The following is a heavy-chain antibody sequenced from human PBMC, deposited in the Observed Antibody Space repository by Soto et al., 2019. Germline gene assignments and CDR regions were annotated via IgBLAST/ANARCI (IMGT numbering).Heavy chain of an antibody. CDR2: INHSGST. V-gene: IGHV4-34*01. J-gene: IGHJ5*02. CDR3: ARGPITTNPRFDP. Sequence: KSSETLSLTCAVYGGSFSGYYWSWIRQPPGKGLEWIGEINHSGSTNYNPSLKSRVTISLDTSKNRFSLKLSSVTAADTAVYYCARGPITTNPRFDPWGQGTLVTVSS. CDR1: GGSFSGYY. D-gene: IGHD3-22*01.